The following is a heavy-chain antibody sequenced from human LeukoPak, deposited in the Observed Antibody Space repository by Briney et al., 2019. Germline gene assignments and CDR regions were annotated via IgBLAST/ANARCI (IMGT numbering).Heavy chain of an antibody. CDR1: GYTFTSYY. Sequence: ASVKVSCKASGYTFTSYYMHWVRQAPGQGLEWMGIINPSGGSTSYAQKFQGRVTMTRDMSTSTVYMELSSLRSEDTAVYYCARVGPPAAGRGYWYFDLWGRGTLVTVSS. V-gene: IGHV1-46*01. CDR2: INPSGGST. D-gene: IGHD6-13*01. CDR3: ARVGPPAAGRGYWYFDL. J-gene: IGHJ2*01.